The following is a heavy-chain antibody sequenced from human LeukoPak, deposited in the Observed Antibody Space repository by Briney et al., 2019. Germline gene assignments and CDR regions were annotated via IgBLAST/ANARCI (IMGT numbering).Heavy chain of an antibody. CDR3: ARDSGIPTYGGTSRFYVY. D-gene: IGHD4-23*01. V-gene: IGHV1-69*13. CDR2: IIPIFGTA. J-gene: IGHJ4*02. Sequence: GASVKVSCKASGGTFSSYAISWVRQAPGQGLEWMGGIIPIFGTANYAQKFQGRVTITADESTSTAYMELSSLRSEATALYYCARDSGIPTYGGTSRFYVYWGQGTLVTVSS. CDR1: GGTFSSYA.